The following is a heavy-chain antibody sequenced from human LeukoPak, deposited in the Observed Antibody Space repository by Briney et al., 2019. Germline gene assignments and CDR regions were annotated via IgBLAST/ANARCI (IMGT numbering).Heavy chain of an antibody. J-gene: IGHJ6*03. D-gene: IGHD7-27*01. CDR2: ISGSGGST. V-gene: IGHV3-23*01. CDR1: GFTFSSYA. Sequence: GGSLRLSCAASGFTFSSYAMSRVRQAPGKGLEWVSAISGSGGSTYYADSVKGRFTISRDNSKNTLYLQMNSLRAEDTAVYYCAKDGDNYYYYYMDVWGKGTTVTVSS. CDR3: AKDGDNYYYYYMDV.